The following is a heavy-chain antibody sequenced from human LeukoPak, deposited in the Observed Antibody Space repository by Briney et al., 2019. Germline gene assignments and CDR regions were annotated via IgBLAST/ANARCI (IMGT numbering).Heavy chain of an antibody. CDR2: IFPGDSET. D-gene: IGHD3-3*01. Sequence: GESLKISCKDSGSNFVDYWIGWVRQVPGRGLEWMAVIFPGDSETTYSPSFQGQVSISADKSISTAYLQWSSLKASDTAMYYCARQLSEKVDYDFWSGWDVWGKGTTVTVSS. CDR3: ARQLSEKVDYDFWSGWDV. V-gene: IGHV5-51*01. J-gene: IGHJ6*04. CDR1: GSNFVDYW.